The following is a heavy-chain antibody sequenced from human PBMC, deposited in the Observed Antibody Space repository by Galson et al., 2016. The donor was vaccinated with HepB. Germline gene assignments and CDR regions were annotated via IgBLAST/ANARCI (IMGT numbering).Heavy chain of an antibody. Sequence: SLRLSCAASGFTSEDYAMHWVRQAPGKGLEWVSGISWNRGSIGYAESVKGRFTISRDNAKNSLYLQMNSLRPEDTALYYCGKDDCSGGGCYFDYLGQGTLVTVSS. CDR2: ISWNRGSI. J-gene: IGHJ4*02. CDR1: GFTSEDYA. CDR3: GKDDCSGGGCYFDY. D-gene: IGHD2-15*01. V-gene: IGHV3-9*02.